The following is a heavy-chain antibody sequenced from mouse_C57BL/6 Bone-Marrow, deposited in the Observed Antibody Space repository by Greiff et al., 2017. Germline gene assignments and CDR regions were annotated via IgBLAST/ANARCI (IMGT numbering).Heavy chain of an antibody. D-gene: IGHD1-1*01. CDR3: ARFYGSSWNYAMDY. Sequence: EVQLVESGGGLVQPGGSLKLSCAASGFTFSDYYMYWVRQTPEKRLEWVAYISNGGGSTYYPDTVKGRFTISRDNAKNTLYLQMSRLKSEDTAMYYCARFYGSSWNYAMDYWGQGTSVTVSS. CDR2: ISNGGGST. J-gene: IGHJ4*01. V-gene: IGHV5-12*01. CDR1: GFTFSDYY.